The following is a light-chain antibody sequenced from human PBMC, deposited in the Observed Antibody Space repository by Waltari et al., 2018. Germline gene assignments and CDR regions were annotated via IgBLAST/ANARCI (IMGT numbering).Light chain of an antibody. Sequence: IVLTQSPGTLSSSQGERAILSCRASQFISRNALAWYQRTPGQAPRLLIYGVSIRATGVSDRFSGSGSGMDFTLTIRRLEPEDFAVYYCQQYGSSPATFGQGTKVEIK. CDR1: QFISRNA. CDR3: QQYGSSPAT. J-gene: IGKJ1*01. V-gene: IGKV3-20*01. CDR2: GVS.